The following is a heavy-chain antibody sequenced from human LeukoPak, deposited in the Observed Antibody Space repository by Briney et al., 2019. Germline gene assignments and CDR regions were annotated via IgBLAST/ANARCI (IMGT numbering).Heavy chain of an antibody. V-gene: IGHV3-21*01. CDR3: ARDGYCSSTSCYDHYYHGMDV. D-gene: IGHD2-2*01. CDR2: ISSSSSYI. J-gene: IGHJ6*02. CDR1: GFTFSSYS. Sequence: PGGSLRLSCAASGFTFSSYSMNWVRQAPGKGLEWVSSISSSSSYIYYADSVKGRFTISRDNAKNSLYLQMNSLRAEDTAVYYCARDGYCSSTSCYDHYYHGMDVWGQGTTVTVSS.